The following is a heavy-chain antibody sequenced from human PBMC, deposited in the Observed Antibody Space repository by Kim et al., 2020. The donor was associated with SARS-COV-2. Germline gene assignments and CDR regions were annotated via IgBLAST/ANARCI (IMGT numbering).Heavy chain of an antibody. CDR3: GTGYSPIGNYYYGMDV. J-gene: IGHJ6*02. D-gene: IGHD6-13*01. Sequence: GGSLRLSCAASGFTFDDYAMHWVRQAPGKGLEWVSLISWYGGSTYYADSVKGRFTISRDNSKNSLYLQMNSLRAEDTALYYCGTGYSPIGNYYYGMDVWGQGTTVTVSS. CDR1: GFTFDDYA. CDR2: ISWYGGST. V-gene: IGHV3-43D*03.